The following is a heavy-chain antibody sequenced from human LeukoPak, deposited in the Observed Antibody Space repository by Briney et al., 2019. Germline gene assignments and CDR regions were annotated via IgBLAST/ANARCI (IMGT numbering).Heavy chain of an antibody. CDR3: AKGGNPWELLPLDTPDY. CDR2: ISYDGSNK. Sequence: GGSLRLSCAASGFTFSSYGMHWVRQAPGKGLEWVAVISYDGSNKYYADSVKGRFTISRDNSKNTLYLQMNSLRAEDTAVYYCAKGGNPWELLPLDTPDYWGQGTLVTVSS. CDR1: GFTFSSYG. V-gene: IGHV3-30*18. J-gene: IGHJ4*02. D-gene: IGHD1-26*01.